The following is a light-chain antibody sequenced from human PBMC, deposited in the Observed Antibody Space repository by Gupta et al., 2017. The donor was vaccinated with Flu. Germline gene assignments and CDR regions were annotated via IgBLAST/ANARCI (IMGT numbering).Light chain of an antibody. Sequence: QSALTQPASVSGSPGQSITISCTGTSSDIGGYNYVSWYLQHPGKAPKLMIYEVTNRPSGVSNRFSGSQSGNTASLTVSGLQAEDEADYFCGSYTSSSTWVFGGGTKLTGL. CDR3: GSYTSSSTWV. CDR1: SSDIGGYNY. V-gene: IGLV2-14*01. CDR2: EVT. J-gene: IGLJ3*02.